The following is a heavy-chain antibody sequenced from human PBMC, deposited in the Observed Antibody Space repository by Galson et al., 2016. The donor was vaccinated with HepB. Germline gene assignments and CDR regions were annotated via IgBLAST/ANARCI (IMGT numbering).Heavy chain of an antibody. CDR3: ARFGPARPYFYYYVMDV. CDR2: VLHSGTA. CDR1: GGSISGTNW. Sequence: SETLSLTCTVSGGSISGTNWWTWVRQSPGKGLEWIGEVLHSGTANYNPSLESRVTISVDTSKNQFSLKLSSVTAADTAVYYCARFGPARPYFYYYVMDVWGQGTTVTVS. J-gene: IGHJ6*02. V-gene: IGHV4-4*02. D-gene: IGHD6-6*01.